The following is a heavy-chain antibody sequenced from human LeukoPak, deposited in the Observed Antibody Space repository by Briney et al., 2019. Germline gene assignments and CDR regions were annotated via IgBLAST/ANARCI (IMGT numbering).Heavy chain of an antibody. CDR3: ARHRTTVTHEGLYYYYYYMDV. Sequence: GEPLKISCQGSGYRFTSYWIGWVRPMPGKGLEWKGMIYPGDSDTRYSPSFQGQVTISADKSISTAYLQWSSLKASDTAMYYCARHRTTVTHEGLYYYYYYMDVWGKGTTVTISS. CDR1: GYRFTSYW. D-gene: IGHD4-17*01. J-gene: IGHJ6*03. CDR2: IYPGDSDT. V-gene: IGHV5-51*01.